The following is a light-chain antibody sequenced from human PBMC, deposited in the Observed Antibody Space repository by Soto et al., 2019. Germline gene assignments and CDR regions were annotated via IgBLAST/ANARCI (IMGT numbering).Light chain of an antibody. CDR1: QNINNY. V-gene: IGKV1-33*01. Sequence: DIQMTQSPSSLSASVGDRVTITCQASQNINNYLNWYQQKPGRAPKLLIYDASNMEAGVPSRFRGSGSGTDFTFTISRLQPEDIATYYCQQYENLPTFGQGTRLEIK. CDR3: QQYENLPT. CDR2: DAS. J-gene: IGKJ5*01.